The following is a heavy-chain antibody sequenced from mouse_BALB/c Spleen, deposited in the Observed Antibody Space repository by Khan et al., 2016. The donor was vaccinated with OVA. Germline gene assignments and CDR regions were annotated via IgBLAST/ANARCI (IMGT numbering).Heavy chain of an antibody. Sequence: VQLQQSGAELAKPGASVKMSCKASGYTFINYWILWVKQRPGQGLEWIGYINPSTGYTEYNQNFKDKATLTAAQSSSTAYMQLSSLTSEDSAVYYCARRGLRWDFDYWGQGTTLTVSS. CDR2: INPSTGYT. CDR1: GYTFINYW. D-gene: IGHD1-1*01. J-gene: IGHJ2*01. V-gene: IGHV1-7*01. CDR3: ARRGLRWDFDY.